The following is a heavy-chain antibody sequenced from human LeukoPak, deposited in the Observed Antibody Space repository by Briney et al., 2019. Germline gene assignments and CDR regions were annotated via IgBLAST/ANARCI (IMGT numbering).Heavy chain of an antibody. CDR1: GYTFTSYG. J-gene: IGHJ4*02. CDR2: ISAYNGNT. D-gene: IGHD2-15*01. V-gene: IGHV1-18*01. Sequence: VASVKVSCKASGYTFTSYGISWVRQAPGQGLEWMGWISAYNGNTNYAQKLQGRVTMTTDTSTSTAYMELRSLRSDDTAVYYCAAAATLNRNIVDFGYWGQGTLVTVSS. CDR3: AAAATLNRNIVDFGY.